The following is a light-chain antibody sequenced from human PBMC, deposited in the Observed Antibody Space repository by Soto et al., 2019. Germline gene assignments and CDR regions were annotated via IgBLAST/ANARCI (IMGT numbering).Light chain of an antibody. J-gene: IGKJ4*01. V-gene: IGKV3-15*01. CDR3: QQYNNWPLT. Sequence: MITESPATLSMSPGESATLSCRSSPSVSSTLAWYQQKPGQAPRLLIYDASTRATGIPARFSGSGSGTEFTLTVNSLQSEDFAVYYCQQYNNWPLTFGGASKV. CDR2: DAS. CDR1: PSVSST.